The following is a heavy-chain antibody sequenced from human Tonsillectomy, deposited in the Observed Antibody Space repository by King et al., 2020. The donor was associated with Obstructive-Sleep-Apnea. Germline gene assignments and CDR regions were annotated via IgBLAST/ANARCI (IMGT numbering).Heavy chain of an antibody. D-gene: IGHD3-10*01. CDR2: VGVRGRDI. J-gene: IGHJ3*02. Sequence: VQLVESGGGLVQPGGSLRLSCAASGFIFSRYSMNWVRQAPGKGLEWGSYVGVRGRDINHADSVRGRFTISRDNAKNELFLQMDSLRFEDTAVYYCARDSGWAFDIWGQGTMVTVS. CDR1: GFIFSRYS. V-gene: IGHV3-48*04. CDR3: ARDSGWAFDI.